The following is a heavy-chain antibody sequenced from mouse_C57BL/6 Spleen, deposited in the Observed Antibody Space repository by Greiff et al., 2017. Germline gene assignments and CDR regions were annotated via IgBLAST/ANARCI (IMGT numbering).Heavy chain of an antibody. V-gene: IGHV5-9*01. J-gene: IGHJ1*03. CDR2: ISGGGGNT. CDR3: ARPRLPYWYFDV. D-gene: IGHD5-5*01. CDR1: GFTFSSYT. Sequence: EVNVVESGGGLVKPGGSLKLSCAASGFTFSSYTMSWVRQTPEKRLEWVATISGGGGNTYYPDSVKGRFTISRDNAKNTLYLQMSSLRSEDTALYYCARPRLPYWYFDVWGTGTTVTVSS.